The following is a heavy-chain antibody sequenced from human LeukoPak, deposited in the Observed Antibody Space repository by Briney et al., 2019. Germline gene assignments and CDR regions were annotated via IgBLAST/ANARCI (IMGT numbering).Heavy chain of an antibody. V-gene: IGHV1-46*01. D-gene: IGHD3-3*01. CDR1: GYTFTSYY. CDR2: INPSGGST. J-gene: IGHJ6*03. Sequence: ASVKVSCKASGYTFTSYYMHWVRQAPGQGLEWMGIINPSGGSTSYAQKFQGRLTMTRDMSTSTVYMELSSLRSEDTAVYYCARWSRYDLLEHAYYYMDVWGKGTTVTVSS. CDR3: ARWSRYDLLEHAYYYMDV.